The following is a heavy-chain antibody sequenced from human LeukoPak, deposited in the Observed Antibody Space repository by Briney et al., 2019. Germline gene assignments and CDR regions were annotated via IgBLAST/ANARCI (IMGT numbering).Heavy chain of an antibody. CDR3: ARDPNDSNYFGY. D-gene: IGHD1-1*01. V-gene: IGHV1-2*02. Sequence: GASVKVSCKASGYTFTGYYMHWVRQAPGQGLEWMGWINPNSGGANYAQKFQGRVTMTRDTSISTAYMELSRLRSDDAAVYYCARDPNDSNYFGYWGQGTLVTVSS. CDR1: GYTFTGYY. CDR2: INPNSGGA. J-gene: IGHJ4*02.